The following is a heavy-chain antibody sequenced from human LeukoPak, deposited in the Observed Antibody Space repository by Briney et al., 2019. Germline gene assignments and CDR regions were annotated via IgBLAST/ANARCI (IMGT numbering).Heavy chain of an antibody. CDR2: ISYSWST. V-gene: IGHV4-39*07. CDR1: GASISSNSYC. J-gene: IGHJ4*02. Sequence: SETLSLTCTVSGASISSNSYCWGWIRQPPGKGLEWIGSISYSWSTYYNPSLKTRVTMSIDTSKNQFSLELSSVTAADTAVYYCARNTRSGYYQLPPDYWGQGTLVTVSS. CDR3: ARNTRSGYYQLPPDY. D-gene: IGHD3-22*01.